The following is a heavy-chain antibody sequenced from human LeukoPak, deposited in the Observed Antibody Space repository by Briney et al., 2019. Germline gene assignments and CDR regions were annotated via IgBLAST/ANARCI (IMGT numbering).Heavy chain of an antibody. CDR2: ISYDGSNK. J-gene: IGHJ4*02. V-gene: IGHV3-30*03. CDR3: AGWYRDSDFDY. D-gene: IGHD6-19*01. CDR1: GFTFSSYG. Sequence: GGSLRLSCAASGFTFSSYGMHWVRQAPGKGLEWVAVISYDGSNKYYADSVKGRFTISRDNSKNTLYLQMNSLRAEGTAVCYCAGWYRDSDFDYWGQGTLVTVSS.